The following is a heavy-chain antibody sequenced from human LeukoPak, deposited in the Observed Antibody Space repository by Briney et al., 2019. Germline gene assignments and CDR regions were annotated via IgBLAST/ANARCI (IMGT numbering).Heavy chain of an antibody. V-gene: IGHV1-69*04. Sequence: GASVKVSCKASGGTFSSYAISWVRQAPGQGLEWMGRIIPILGIANYAQKFQGRVTITADKSTSTAYMELSSLRSEDTAVYYCARDRPGQLLLDYWGQGTLVTVSS. CDR2: IIPILGIA. CDR1: GGTFSSYA. CDR3: ARDRPGQLLLDY. D-gene: IGHD2-2*01. J-gene: IGHJ4*02.